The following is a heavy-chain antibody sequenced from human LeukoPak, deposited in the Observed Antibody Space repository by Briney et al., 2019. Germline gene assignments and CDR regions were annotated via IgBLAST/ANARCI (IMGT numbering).Heavy chain of an antibody. J-gene: IGHJ6*02. CDR1: GSSFGGYE. D-gene: IGHD3-22*01. CDR3: AKDFPHYYESSHGMDA. V-gene: IGHV3-48*03. CDR2: ISTTGSTV. Sequence: GGSLRLSCAASGSSFGGYEMNWVRQAPGKGLEWVSYISTTGSTVYYADSVEGRFTISRDNAKNLLYLQMNSLRAEDAAVYYCAKDFPHYYESSHGMDAWGQGTTVTVSS.